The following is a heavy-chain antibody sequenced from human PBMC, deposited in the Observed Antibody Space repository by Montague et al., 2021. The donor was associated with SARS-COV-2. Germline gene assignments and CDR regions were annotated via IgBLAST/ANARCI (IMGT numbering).Heavy chain of an antibody. CDR3: AREYDILTGYYFDY. D-gene: IGHD3-9*01. CDR2: IWYDGSNK. V-gene: IGHV3-33*08. J-gene: IGHJ4*02. Sequence: CGSLSCAASGFTFSSYGMHWVRQAPGKGLEWVAVIWYDGSNKYYADSVKGRFTISRDNSKNTLYLQMNSLRAEDTAVYYCAREYDILTGYYFDYWGRGTLVTVSS. CDR1: GFTFSSYG.